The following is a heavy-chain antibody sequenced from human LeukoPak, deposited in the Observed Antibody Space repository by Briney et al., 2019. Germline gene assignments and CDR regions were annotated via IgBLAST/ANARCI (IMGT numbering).Heavy chain of an antibody. CDR2: INPNSGGT. CDR1: GYTFTVYY. CDR3: ASMEVLPPYSSSWSLGY. Sequence: ASVKVSCKASGYTFTVYYMHWVRQAPGQGLEWMGWINPNSGGTNYAQKFQGRVTMTRDTSISTAYMELSRLRSDDTAVYYCASMEVLPPYSSSWSLGYWGQGTLVTVSS. J-gene: IGHJ4*02. V-gene: IGHV1-2*02. D-gene: IGHD6-13*01.